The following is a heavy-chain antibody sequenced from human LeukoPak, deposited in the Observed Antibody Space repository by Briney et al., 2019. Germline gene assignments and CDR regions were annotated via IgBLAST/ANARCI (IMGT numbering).Heavy chain of an antibody. J-gene: IGHJ4*02. Sequence: PGGSLRLSCAASGFTFRNYWMSWVRQAPGKGLEWVGNINQDGSVKFYVDSVKGRFTISRDNAKNSLYLQMNSLRAEDTAVYYCATSRDSSGVDWGQGNLVTVSS. V-gene: IGHV3-7*01. CDR3: ATSRDSSGVD. CDR1: GFTFRNYW. CDR2: INQDGSVK. D-gene: IGHD3-22*01.